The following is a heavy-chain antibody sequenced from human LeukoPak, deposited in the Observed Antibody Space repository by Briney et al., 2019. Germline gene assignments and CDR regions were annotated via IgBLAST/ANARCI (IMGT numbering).Heavy chain of an antibody. CDR2: INHSGST. J-gene: IGHJ4*02. V-gene: IGHV4-34*01. D-gene: IGHD6-13*01. CDR1: GGSFSGYY. Sequence: SETLSLTCAVYGGSFSGYYWSWIRQPPGKGLEWIGEINHSGSTNYNPSLKSRVTISVDTSKNQFSLKLSSVTAADTAVYCCARADRQQPGIYFDYWGRGTLVTVSS. CDR3: ARADRQQPGIYFDY.